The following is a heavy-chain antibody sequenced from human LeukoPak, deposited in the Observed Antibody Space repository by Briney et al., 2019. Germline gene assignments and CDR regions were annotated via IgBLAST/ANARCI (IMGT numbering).Heavy chain of an antibody. CDR1: GLTFNNYV. J-gene: IGHJ4*02. Sequence: PGGSLRLSCAASGLTFNNYVMNWVRQAPQKGLEWVSSITAGGDVTYYAESVRGRFTISRDNSKNTLYLYMDSLRAEDTAMYYCAKDHTWESTPRYFDYWGQATLVTVSS. CDR2: ITAGGDVT. CDR3: AKDHTWESTPRYFDY. V-gene: IGHV3-23*01. D-gene: IGHD1-26*01.